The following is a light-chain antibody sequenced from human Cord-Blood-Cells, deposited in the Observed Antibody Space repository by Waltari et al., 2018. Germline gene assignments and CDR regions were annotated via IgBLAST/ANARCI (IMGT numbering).Light chain of an antibody. J-gene: IGKJ5*01. V-gene: IGKV3-20*01. Sequence: EIVLTQSPGTLSLSPGERATLSCRASQSVISSYLAWYQQKPGQAPRLLINGASSRATGIPQRVSGSGSGTDFTLTISRLEPADFAVYYCQQYGSSPTFGQGRRLEIK. CDR1: QSVISSY. CDR3: QQYGSSPT. CDR2: GAS.